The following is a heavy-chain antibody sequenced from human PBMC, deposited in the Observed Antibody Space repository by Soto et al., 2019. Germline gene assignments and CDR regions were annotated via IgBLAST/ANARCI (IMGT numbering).Heavy chain of an antibody. CDR3: AKGEPSRSLDY. CDR1: GFTFSNYG. Sequence: QVQLVESGGGVVQPGRSLRLSCAASGFTFSNYGMHWVRQAPGKGLEWVTVISYDGSNKYYADSVKGRFTISRDNSKNTLYLQMSSLSPEDTAVYYCAKGEPSRSLDYWGQGTLVTVSS. J-gene: IGHJ4*02. V-gene: IGHV3-30*18. CDR2: ISYDGSNK. D-gene: IGHD1-26*01.